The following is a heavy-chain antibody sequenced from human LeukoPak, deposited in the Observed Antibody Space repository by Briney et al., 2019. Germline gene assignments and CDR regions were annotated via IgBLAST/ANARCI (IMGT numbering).Heavy chain of an antibody. CDR3: AKAEGSYKTLIDY. D-gene: IGHD3-10*01. CDR2: ISGSGSST. Sequence: GGPLRLSRAASGFTFTIFAMNWVRQAPGKGLEWVSGISGSGSSTYYGDSVKGRLIISRDSSKNTVYLQMSSLRAEDTAVYYCAKAEGSYKTLIDYWGQGTLVTVSS. V-gene: IGHV3-23*01. CDR1: GFTFTIFA. J-gene: IGHJ4*02.